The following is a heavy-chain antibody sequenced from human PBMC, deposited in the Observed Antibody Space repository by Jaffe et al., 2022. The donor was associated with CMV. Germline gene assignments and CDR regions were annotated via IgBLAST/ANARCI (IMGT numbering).Heavy chain of an antibody. CDR1: GFTFDTYV. Sequence: QVQLVESGGGVVQPGRSLRLSCAASGFTFDTYVMHWVRQAPGKGLEWVALIWYDGSIEYYADSVKGRFTISRDNSKNTLYLQLNSLRAEDTAVYYCAREGLRGELSHCFDYWGQGTLVTVSS. J-gene: IGHJ4*02. CDR2: IWYDGSIE. CDR3: AREGLRGELSHCFDY. V-gene: IGHV3-33*08. D-gene: IGHD3-16*01.